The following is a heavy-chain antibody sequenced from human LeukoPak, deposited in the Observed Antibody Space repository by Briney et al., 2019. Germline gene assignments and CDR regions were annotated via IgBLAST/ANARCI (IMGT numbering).Heavy chain of an antibody. D-gene: IGHD6-6*01. CDR3: ARGSSSGTWDY. CDR1: GGTVSTNY. CDR2: IYSGCTT. J-gene: IGHJ4*02. V-gene: IGHV3-66*02. Sequence: GGSLRLSCAASGGTVSTNYMTWVRQAPGKGPEWVSVIYSGCTTYYSDSVKGPLTISTDNTKNTLYLQMNSLRTEDTALYYCARGSSSGTWDYWGQGTLVTVSS.